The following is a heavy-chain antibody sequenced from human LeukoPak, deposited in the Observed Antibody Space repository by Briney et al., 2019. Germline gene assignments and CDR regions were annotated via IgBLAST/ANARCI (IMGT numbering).Heavy chain of an antibody. V-gene: IGHV1-69*04. Sequence: SVKVSCKASGGTFSSYTFSWVRQAPGQGLEWMGRVIPILNIATYAHKFQGRVTITADKSTSTAYMDLTSLTSDDTAVYYCARDLDFSSYYDILTGYSYWGQGTLVTVSS. CDR3: ARDLDFSSYYDILTGYSY. J-gene: IGHJ4*02. CDR1: GGTFSSYT. D-gene: IGHD3-9*01. CDR2: VIPILNIA.